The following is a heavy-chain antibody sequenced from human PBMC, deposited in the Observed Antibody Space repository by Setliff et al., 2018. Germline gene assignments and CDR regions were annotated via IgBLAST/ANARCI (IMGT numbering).Heavy chain of an antibody. CDR2: MNPNSGNT. D-gene: IGHD3-16*01. J-gene: IGHJ3*02. Sequence: GASVKVSCNASGYTFTSYAMHWVRQAPGQRLEWMGWMNPNSGNTGYAQKFQGRVTMTRDTSTSTVYMDMSRLRSEDTAAYYCAREYDDSVHGGFDIWGQGTMVTVSS. V-gene: IGHV1-8*02. CDR1: GYTFTSYA. CDR3: AREYDDSVHGGFDI.